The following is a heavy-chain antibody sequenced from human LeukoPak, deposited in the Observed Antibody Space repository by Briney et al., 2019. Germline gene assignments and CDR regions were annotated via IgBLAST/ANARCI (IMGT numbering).Heavy chain of an antibody. CDR3: ARDSFALIVVGIFDY. Sequence: GRSLRLSCAASGFTFSSYAMRWVRQAPGKGLEWVAVISYDGSNKYYADSVKGRFTISRDNSKNTLYLQMNSLRAEDTAVYYCARDSFALIVVGIFDYWGQGTLVTVSS. D-gene: IGHD3-22*01. CDR1: GFTFSSYA. CDR2: ISYDGSNK. J-gene: IGHJ4*02. V-gene: IGHV3-30-3*01.